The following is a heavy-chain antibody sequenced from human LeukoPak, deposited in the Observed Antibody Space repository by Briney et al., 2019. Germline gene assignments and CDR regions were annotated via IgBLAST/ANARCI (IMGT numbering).Heavy chain of an antibody. D-gene: IGHD6-19*01. CDR2: ISPGGDAT. CDR1: GVTVSSNF. CDR3: ASGLDIAVAGPGGYFDY. Sequence: GGSLRLSCAASGVTVSSNFMTWVRQAPGKGLEWVSYISPGGDATYFADSVRGRFTISRDNAKNSLYLQMNSLTAEDAAVYYCASGLDIAVAGPGGYFDYWGQGTLATVSS. J-gene: IGHJ4*02. V-gene: IGHV3-11*01.